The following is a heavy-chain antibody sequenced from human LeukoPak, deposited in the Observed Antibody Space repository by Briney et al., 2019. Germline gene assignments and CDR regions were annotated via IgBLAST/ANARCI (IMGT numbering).Heavy chain of an antibody. D-gene: IGHD6-19*01. CDR3: AGGEYDTGWPKIDY. Sequence: PGGSLRLSCAASGFTVSNNYAGWVRQAPGKGLEWVSFIYFGGNTYYADSVMGRFTISRDNSKSTLYLQMNSLRAEDTAVYFCAGGEYDTGWPKIDYWGQGTLVTVSS. J-gene: IGHJ4*02. V-gene: IGHV3-53*01. CDR2: IYFGGNT. CDR1: GFTVSNNY.